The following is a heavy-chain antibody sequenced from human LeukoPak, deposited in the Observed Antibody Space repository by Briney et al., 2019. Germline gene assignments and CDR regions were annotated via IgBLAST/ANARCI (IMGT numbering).Heavy chain of an antibody. CDR1: GFTFSSYA. J-gene: IGHJ4*02. V-gene: IGHV3-23*01. CDR2: ISGSGGST. CDR3: AKDFTMVRVVTFGW. D-gene: IGHD3-10*01. Sequence: RGSLRHSCAVSGFTFSSYATNWVRQAPGKGLEWVSAISGSGGSTFYADSVKGRFTISRDNSRNVVYLQMNSLRAEDTAVYYCAKDFTMVRVVTFGWWGRGT.